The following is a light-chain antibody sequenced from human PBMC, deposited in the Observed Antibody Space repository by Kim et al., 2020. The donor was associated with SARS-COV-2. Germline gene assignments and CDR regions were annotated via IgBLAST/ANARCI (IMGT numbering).Light chain of an antibody. CDR3: SSYTSSSTPVV. J-gene: IGLJ2*01. CDR1: SSAVGGYNY. CDR2: DVS. Sequence: SLTISGTGTSSAVGGYNYVSWYQQHPGKAPKLLIYDVSNRPSGVSNRFSGSKSGNTASLTISGPQAEDEADYYCSSYTSSSTPVVFGGGTQLTVL. V-gene: IGLV2-14*03.